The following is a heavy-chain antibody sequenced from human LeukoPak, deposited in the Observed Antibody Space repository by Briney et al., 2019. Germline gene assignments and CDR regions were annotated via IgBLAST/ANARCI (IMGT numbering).Heavy chain of an antibody. V-gene: IGHV3-11*01. J-gene: IGHJ4*02. CDR1: GFTFSDYD. Sequence: PGGSLRLSCVASGFTFSDYDMSWIRQAPGKGLEGISYISSRGRTINYADSMKGRVTLSRDNAKNSLYLQMNSLRAEDTAVYYCARGDLAYYYEISGQFDYWGQGTLVTVSS. D-gene: IGHD3-22*01. CDR2: ISSRGRTI. CDR3: ARGDLAYYYEISGQFDY.